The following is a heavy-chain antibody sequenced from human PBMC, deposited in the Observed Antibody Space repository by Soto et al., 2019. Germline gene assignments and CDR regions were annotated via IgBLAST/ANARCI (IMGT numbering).Heavy chain of an antibody. J-gene: IGHJ4*02. CDR2: MNPSNGNT. CDR1: GYTFTTYD. D-gene: IGHD6-25*01. CDR3: ARRKERSGPHYFDF. V-gene: IGHV1-8*02. Sequence: GASVKVSCKASGYTFTTYDVSWVRQASGQGLEWMGWMNPSNGNTGYAQKFQGRVTMTRNTSISIVYMELSGLRPDDTAVYYCARRKERSGPHYFDFWGQGTRVTGSS.